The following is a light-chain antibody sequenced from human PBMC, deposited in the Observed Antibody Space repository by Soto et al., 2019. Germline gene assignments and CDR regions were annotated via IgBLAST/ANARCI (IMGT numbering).Light chain of an antibody. CDR3: SSFTTTSTHV. CDR2: AVT. Sequence: QSVLTQPASVSGSPGQPITISCTGTSRDIGYYNFVSWYQQHPGKAPKLMIYAVTNRPSGVSDRFSGSKSANTASLTISGLQAEDEADYYCSSFTTTSTHVFGTGTKLTVL. V-gene: IGLV2-14*01. CDR1: SRDIGYYNF. J-gene: IGLJ1*01.